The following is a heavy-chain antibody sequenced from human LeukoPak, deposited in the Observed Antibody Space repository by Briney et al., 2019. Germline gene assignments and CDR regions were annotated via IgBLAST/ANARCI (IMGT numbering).Heavy chain of an antibody. CDR1: GGSISSYY. J-gene: IGHJ5*02. CDR3: ARDRDYGDYVDAPFDP. V-gene: IGHV4-4*07. Sequence: MPSETLSLTCTVSGGSISSYYWSWIRQPAGKGLEWIGRIYTSGSTNYNPSLKSRVTMSVDTSKNQFSLKLSSVTAADTAVYYCARDRDYGDYVDAPFDPWGQGTLVTVSS. D-gene: IGHD4-17*01. CDR2: IYTSGST.